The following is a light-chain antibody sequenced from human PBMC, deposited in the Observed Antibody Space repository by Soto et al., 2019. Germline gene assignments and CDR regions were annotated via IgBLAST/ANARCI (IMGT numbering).Light chain of an antibody. CDR3: QQYNWWPWT. Sequence: SVLTQSLGTLSLSPGERTTLSCRASQSISRYLAWYQQKPGQGPRLLIYGASSRATGIPDRFSGSGSGTDFTLTISSLQSEDSALYYCQQYNWWPWTFGQGTKVDIK. CDR2: GAS. J-gene: IGKJ1*01. CDR1: QSISRY. V-gene: IGKV3D-15*01.